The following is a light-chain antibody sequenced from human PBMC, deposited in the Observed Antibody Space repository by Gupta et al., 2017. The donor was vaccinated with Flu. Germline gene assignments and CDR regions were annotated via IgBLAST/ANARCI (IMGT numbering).Light chain of an antibody. V-gene: IGKV1-5*03. CDR1: QNIEDW. CDR3: QNYNYH. J-gene: IGKJ4*01. Sequence: DFQMTQSPSTLSASVGDRVTITCRASQNIEDWLAWYQQKPGKAPQLLIYKASKLEGAVPSRFGGSGFGTEFTLTISCLQPDDSAIYYCQNYNYHFGGGTKVEIK. CDR2: KAS.